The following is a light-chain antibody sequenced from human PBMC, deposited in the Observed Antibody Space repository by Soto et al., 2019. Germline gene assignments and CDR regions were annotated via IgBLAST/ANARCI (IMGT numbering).Light chain of an antibody. Sequence: QSVLTQPPSASGSPGQSITMSCTGTSSDVGGYDYVSWYQQHPGKAPKLLIFEVSKRPSGVPDRFSGSKSDITASLTVSGLQAEDEADYFCSSYAGSNTVVFGGGTKVTVL. J-gene: IGLJ2*01. CDR3: SSYAGSNTVV. V-gene: IGLV2-8*01. CDR2: EVS. CDR1: SSDVGGYDY.